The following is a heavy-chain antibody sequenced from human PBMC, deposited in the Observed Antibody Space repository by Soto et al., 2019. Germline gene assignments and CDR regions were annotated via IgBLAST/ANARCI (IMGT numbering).Heavy chain of an antibody. CDR3: AIVGSGVYGMDV. J-gene: IGHJ6*01. D-gene: IGHD2-15*01. V-gene: IGHV3-48*02. CDR1: GFTFSSYS. Sequence: EVQLLESGGGLVQPGGSLRLSCAASGFTFSSYSINWVRQAPGKGLEWVSSITSYSSTISYADSVKGRFTVSRDNAKNSLYLQKNSLRDEVTAGYYCAIVGSGVYGMDVWGQGTSVTVS. CDR2: ITSYSSTI.